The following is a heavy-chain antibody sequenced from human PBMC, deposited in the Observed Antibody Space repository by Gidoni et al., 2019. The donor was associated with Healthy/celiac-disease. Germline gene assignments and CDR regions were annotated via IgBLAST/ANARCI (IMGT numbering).Heavy chain of an antibody. CDR1: GGSFSGYY. Sequence: QVQLQQWGAGLLKPSETLSLTCAVYGGSFSGYYWSWIRQPPGKGLEWIGEINHSGSTNYNPSLKSRVTISVDTSKNQFSLKLSSVTAADTAVYYCARGLNYVYGWYGYWGQGTLVTVSS. CDR3: ARGLNYVYGWYGY. D-gene: IGHD3-10*01. J-gene: IGHJ4*02. V-gene: IGHV4-34*01. CDR2: INHSGST.